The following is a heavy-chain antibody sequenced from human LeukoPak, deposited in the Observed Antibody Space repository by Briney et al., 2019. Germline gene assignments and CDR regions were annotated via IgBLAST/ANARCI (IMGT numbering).Heavy chain of an antibody. D-gene: IGHD4-17*01. J-gene: IGHJ2*01. CDR3: ARGGRSVTRRNWYFDL. CDR2: IYYSGST. Sequence: PSETLSLTCTVSGGSISSYYWSWIRQPPGHGLEWIGYIYYSGSTNYNPSLKSRVTISVDTSKNQFSLKLSSVTAADTAVYYCARGGRSVTRRNWYFDLWGRGTLVTVSS. V-gene: IGHV4-59*01. CDR1: GGSISSYY.